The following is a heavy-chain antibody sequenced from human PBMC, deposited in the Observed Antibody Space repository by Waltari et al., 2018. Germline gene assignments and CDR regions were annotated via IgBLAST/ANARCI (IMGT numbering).Heavy chain of an antibody. Sequence: EVQLVESGGGLVQPGGSLRLSCAASGFTFSSYSMNWVRQAPGKGLEWVSYISSSSSTIYYADSVKGRFTISRDNAKNSLDLQMNSLRAEDTAVYYCARVGPGEYGDFDYWGQGTLVTVSS. J-gene: IGHJ4*02. CDR2: ISSSSSTI. CDR1: GFTFSSYS. CDR3: ARVGPGEYGDFDY. V-gene: IGHV3-48*01. D-gene: IGHD4-17*01.